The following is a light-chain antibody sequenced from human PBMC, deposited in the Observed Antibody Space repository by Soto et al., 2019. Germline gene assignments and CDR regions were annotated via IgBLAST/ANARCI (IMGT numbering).Light chain of an antibody. CDR3: QQYNNWPRT. V-gene: IGKV3-15*01. CDR2: GAS. Sequence: EIVMTQSPATLSVSPGERATLSCRASQSVSSSLAWYQQKPGQAPSLLIYGASTRATGIPARFSGSGSGTDFTLTISSLQSEDFAVYYCQQYNNWPRTFGQGTKVEIK. J-gene: IGKJ1*01. CDR1: QSVSSS.